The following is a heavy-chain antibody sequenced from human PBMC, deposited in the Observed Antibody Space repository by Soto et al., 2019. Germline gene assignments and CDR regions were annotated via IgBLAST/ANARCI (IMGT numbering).Heavy chain of an antibody. CDR3: ARVYYYDSSGYSSDYYFDY. CDR1: GGSISSGDYY. V-gene: IGHV4-30-4*01. J-gene: IGHJ4*02. Sequence: QVQLQESGPGLVKPSQTLSLTCTVSGGSISSGDYYWSWIRQPPGKGLEWIGYIYYSGSTYYNPSLKSRLTVSVDTSKDQFSLKLSSVTAADTAVYYCARVYYYDSSGYSSDYYFDYWGQGTLVTVSS. D-gene: IGHD3-22*01. CDR2: IYYSGST.